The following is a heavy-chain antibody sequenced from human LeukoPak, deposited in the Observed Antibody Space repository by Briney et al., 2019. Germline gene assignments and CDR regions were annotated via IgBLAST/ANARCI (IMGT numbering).Heavy chain of an antibody. CDR3: ARVRRVQLWLMGYYYYYMDV. CDR1: GGSISSCDYY. Sequence: SETLSLTCTVSGGSISSCDYYWSWIRQPPGKGLVWIGYIYDSGSSYYNPSLKSRVTISVATSTNQFSLKLSSVTAADTAVYYCARVRRVQLWLMGYYYYYMDVWGKGTTVTVSS. D-gene: IGHD5-18*01. V-gene: IGHV4-30-4*08. J-gene: IGHJ6*03. CDR2: IYDSGSS.